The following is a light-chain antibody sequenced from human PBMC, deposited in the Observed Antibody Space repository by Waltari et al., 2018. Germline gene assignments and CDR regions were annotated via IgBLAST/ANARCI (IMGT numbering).Light chain of an antibody. CDR2: EVV. CDR1: SNDVGRCYL. Sequence: QSALTQPASGSGSPGQSITISCIRTSNDVGRCYLASWYQFHPGKAPKALIYEVVKRPSGVSNRFSASKSGNTASLTISGLQADDEADYYCCSYAGTTTYVFGGGTKVTVL. CDR3: CSYAGTTTYV. V-gene: IGLV2-23*02. J-gene: IGLJ1*01.